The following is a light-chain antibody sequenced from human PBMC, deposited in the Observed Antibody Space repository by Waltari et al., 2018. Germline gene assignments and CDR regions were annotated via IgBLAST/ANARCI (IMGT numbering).Light chain of an antibody. Sequence: DIQMTQSPSSLSAYVGDRVTITCRASQSIATYLNWYQQKPGKAPKLLISAASTLQSGVPSRFSDTGSGTEFTLTISSLQPEDFAVYYCQESYSTPLFTFGPGTTVEIK. CDR3: QESYSTPLFT. J-gene: IGKJ3*01. CDR1: QSIATY. V-gene: IGKV1-39*01. CDR2: AAS.